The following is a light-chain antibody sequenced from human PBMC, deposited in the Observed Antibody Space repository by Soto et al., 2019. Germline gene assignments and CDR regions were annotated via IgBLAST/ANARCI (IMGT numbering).Light chain of an antibody. CDR2: GAS. CDR1: QAISSY. CDR3: QQLKTYPQIT. Sequence: DIQLTQSPSFLSASVGDSVTITCRASQAISSYVAWYQQKPGRAPKLLIYGASTLQSGVPSRVSGSGSGTEFTLTFDSLQPEDFATYYCQQLKTYPQITFGQGTRLEIK. V-gene: IGKV1-9*01. J-gene: IGKJ5*01.